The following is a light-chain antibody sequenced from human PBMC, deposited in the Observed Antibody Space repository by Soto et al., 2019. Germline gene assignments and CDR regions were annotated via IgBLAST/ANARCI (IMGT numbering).Light chain of an antibody. CDR1: QSVGTY. V-gene: IGKV3-11*01. CDR2: DAS. J-gene: IGKJ5*01. CDR3: QQRSNWVT. Sequence: DTVLTQSPGTLSLSPGERATLSCRASQSVGTYLAWYQQKPGQAPRLLIYDASNRATGIPARFSGSGSGTDFTLTISSLEPEDFAVYYCQQRSNWVTFGQGTRLEIK.